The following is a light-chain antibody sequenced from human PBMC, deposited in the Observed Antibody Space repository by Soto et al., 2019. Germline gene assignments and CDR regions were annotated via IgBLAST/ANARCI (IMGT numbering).Light chain of an antibody. J-gene: IGKJ1*01. CDR2: GAS. Sequence: ETVLTQSPATLSLSPGERVTLSCRASETFCSGCLAWYQQKPGQSPRLLIYGASSRATGIPDRFSGSGSRTDFTLTISRLEPEDFAVYYCQHYGTTPWTFGPGTKVGIK. CDR1: ETFCSGC. V-gene: IGKV3-20*01. CDR3: QHYGTTPWT.